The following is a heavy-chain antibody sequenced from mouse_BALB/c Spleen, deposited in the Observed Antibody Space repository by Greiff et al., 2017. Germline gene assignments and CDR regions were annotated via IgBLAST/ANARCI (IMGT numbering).Heavy chain of an antibody. J-gene: IGHJ4*01. CDR3: ARYYYGSSYSLDAMDY. V-gene: IGHV3-2*02. Sequence: EVQLQESGPGLVKPSQSLSLTCTVTGYSITSDYAWYWIRQFPGNILEWMGYISYSGSTSYNPSLKSRISITRDTSKNQFFLQLNSVTTEDTATYYCARYYYGSSYSLDAMDYWGQGTSVTVSS. CDR1: GYSITSDYA. CDR2: ISYSGST. D-gene: IGHD1-1*01.